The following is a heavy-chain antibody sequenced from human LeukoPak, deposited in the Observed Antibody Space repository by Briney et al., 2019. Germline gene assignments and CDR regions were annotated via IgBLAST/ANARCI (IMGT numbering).Heavy chain of an antibody. V-gene: IGHV1-2*02. Sequence: GASVKVSCEASGYTFTSYYMHWVRQAPGQGLEWMGWINPNSGGTNYAQKFQGRVTMTRDTSISTAYMELSRLRSDDTAVYYCARALENDFWSGYYLGYYFDYWGQGTLVTVSS. D-gene: IGHD3-3*01. CDR2: INPNSGGT. CDR3: ARALENDFWSGYYLGYYFDY. CDR1: GYTFTSYY. J-gene: IGHJ4*02.